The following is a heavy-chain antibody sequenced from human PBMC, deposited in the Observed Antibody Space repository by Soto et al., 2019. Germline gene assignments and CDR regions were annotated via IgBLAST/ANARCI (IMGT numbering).Heavy chain of an antibody. CDR2: ISDDGTNK. CDR1: GFTFSTYA. D-gene: IGHD3-10*01. V-gene: IGHV3-30-3*01. J-gene: IGHJ5*02. CDR3: PREGHGDWFDP. Sequence: QPGGSLRLSCAASGFTFSTYAMHWVRQAPGKGLEWVATISDDGTNKYYADSVKGRFTISRDNSKGTLYLQMNSLRAEDTAVYYCPREGHGDWFDPWGQGTLVTAPQ.